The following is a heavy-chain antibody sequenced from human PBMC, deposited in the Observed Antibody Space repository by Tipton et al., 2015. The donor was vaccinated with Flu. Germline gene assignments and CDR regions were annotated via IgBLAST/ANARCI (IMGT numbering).Heavy chain of an antibody. CDR2: IYYSGST. Sequence: TLSLTCSVSGGSISSHYWRWIRQSAGKGLEWIGSIYYSGSTYYNPSLKSRVTISVDTSKNQFSLKLSSVTAADTAVYYCARDTIFGVAHWGQGTLVTVSS. CDR3: ARDTIFGVAH. CDR1: GGSISSHY. V-gene: IGHV4-4*07. J-gene: IGHJ4*02. D-gene: IGHD3-3*01.